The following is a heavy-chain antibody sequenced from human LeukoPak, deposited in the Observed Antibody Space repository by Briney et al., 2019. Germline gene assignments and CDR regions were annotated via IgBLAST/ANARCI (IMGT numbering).Heavy chain of an antibody. J-gene: IGHJ3*02. Sequence: PSETLSLTCTVSGGSISSYYWSWIRQPPGKGLEWIGYIYYSGSTNYNPSLKSRVTISVDTSKNQFSLKLSSVTAADTAVYYCARYNSGWYAFDIWGQGTMVTVSS. CDR3: ARYNSGWYAFDI. CDR2: IYYSGST. CDR1: GGSISSYY. D-gene: IGHD6-19*01. V-gene: IGHV4-59*01.